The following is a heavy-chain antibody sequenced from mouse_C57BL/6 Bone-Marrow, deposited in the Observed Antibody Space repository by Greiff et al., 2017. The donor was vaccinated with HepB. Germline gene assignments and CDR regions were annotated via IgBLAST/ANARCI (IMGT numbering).Heavy chain of an antibody. Sequence: QVQLQQPGAELVKPGASVKLSCKASGYTFTSYWIHWVKQRPGRGLEWIGRIDPNSGGTKYNEKFKSKATLTVDKPSSTAYMQLSSLTSEDSAVYYCARQDYGSSLYYYAMDYWGQGTSVTVSS. D-gene: IGHD1-1*01. CDR2: IDPNSGGT. V-gene: IGHV1-72*01. CDR1: GYTFTSYW. J-gene: IGHJ4*01. CDR3: ARQDYGSSLYYYAMDY.